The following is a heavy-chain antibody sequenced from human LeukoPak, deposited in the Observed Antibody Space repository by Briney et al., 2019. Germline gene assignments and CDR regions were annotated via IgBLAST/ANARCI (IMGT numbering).Heavy chain of an antibody. D-gene: IGHD3-3*01. CDR3: ARPYDLWRGTSFDN. Sequence: SETLSLTCTVSGDSISSDTYYWSWIRQPAGKGLEWIRRIYTSGSTNYNPSLKSRVTISIDTSKNQFSLKLSCVTAADTAVFYCARPYDLWRGTSFDNWGQGTLVTVSS. CDR1: GDSISSDTYY. J-gene: IGHJ4*01. CDR2: IYTSGST. V-gene: IGHV4-61*02.